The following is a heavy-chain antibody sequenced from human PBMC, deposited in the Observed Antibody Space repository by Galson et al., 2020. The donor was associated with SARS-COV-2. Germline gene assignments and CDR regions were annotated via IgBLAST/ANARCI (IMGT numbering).Heavy chain of an antibody. J-gene: IGHJ5*01. Sequence: GESLKISCAASGFTFSTYAMSWVRQAPGKGLEWVSAISGDDHSTFYADSVKGRFTISRDNSKSTLFLQINSLRADDTAIYYCANEVVVVPAAMGFNWFNSWGQGTLVTVAS. CDR1: GFTFSTYA. CDR3: ANEVVVVPAAMGFNWFNS. D-gene: IGHD2-2*01. V-gene: IGHV3-23*01. CDR2: ISGDDHST.